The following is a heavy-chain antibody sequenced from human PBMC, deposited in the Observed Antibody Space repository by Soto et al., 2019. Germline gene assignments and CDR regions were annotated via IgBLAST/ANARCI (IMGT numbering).Heavy chain of an antibody. V-gene: IGHV4-59*01. Sequence: SETLSLTCAVYGGSFSGYYWSWIRQSPGKGLEWIGYIYDGDSANYNPSLINRLIISVDRSRNQFSLRLSSVTAADTAGYYCARGYYDTTGYSLAPWGQGTLVTVS. D-gene: IGHD3-22*01. CDR1: GGSFSGYY. CDR2: IYDGDSA. J-gene: IGHJ5*02. CDR3: ARGYYDTTGYSLAP.